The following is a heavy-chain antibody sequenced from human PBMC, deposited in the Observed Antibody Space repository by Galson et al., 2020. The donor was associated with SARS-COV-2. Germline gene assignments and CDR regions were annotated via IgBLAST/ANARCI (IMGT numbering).Heavy chain of an antibody. CDR3: ARGTTGWYVTGAPEF. D-gene: IGHD6-19*01. CDR1: GFKFDDYA. CDR2: ISWDGRNT. V-gene: IGHV3-43D*03. Sequence: GESLKISCAASGFKFDDYAMHWVRQAPGKGLEWVCVISWDGRNTYCADSVKGRFTILRDNSEKSLTLQMKSLRREDTAFYYCARGTTGWYVTGAPEFWGLGTLVSVSS. J-gene: IGHJ4*01.